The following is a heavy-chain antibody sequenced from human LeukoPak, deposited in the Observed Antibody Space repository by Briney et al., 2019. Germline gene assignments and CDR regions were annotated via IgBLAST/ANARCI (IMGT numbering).Heavy chain of an antibody. CDR1: GVSMSSRNSY. V-gene: IGHV4-39*06. D-gene: IGHD1-1*01. J-gene: IGHJ1*01. CDR2: IENRGYT. Sequence: SETLSLTCTVPGVSMSSRNSYWGWIRQPPGMGLEWVGTIENRGYTAYNPSLQRRVTISVDASKTQYPLTLSSGTATDAAEYYGARHTSGTMFSYWGQGILATVSS. CDR3: ARHTSGTMFSY.